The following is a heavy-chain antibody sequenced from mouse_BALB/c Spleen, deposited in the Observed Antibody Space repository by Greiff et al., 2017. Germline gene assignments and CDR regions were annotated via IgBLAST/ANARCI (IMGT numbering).Heavy chain of an antibody. CDR2: ISYDGSN. CDR3: ARGYYG. CDR1: GYSITSGYY. Sequence: EVKLMESGPGLVKPSQSLSLTCSVTGYSITSGYYWNWIRQFPGNKLEWMGYISYDGSNNYNPSLKNRIPITRDTSKNQFFLKLNSVTTEDTATYYCARGYYGWGQGTSVTVSS. V-gene: IGHV3-6*02. J-gene: IGHJ4*01. D-gene: IGHD1-1*01.